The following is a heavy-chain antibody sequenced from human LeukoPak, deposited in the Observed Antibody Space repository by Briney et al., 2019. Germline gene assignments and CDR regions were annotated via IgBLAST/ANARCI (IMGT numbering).Heavy chain of an antibody. D-gene: IGHD1-26*01. J-gene: IGHJ6*02. Sequence: PGGSLRLSCAASGFTVSSNYMSWVRQAPGKGLEWVSVIYSGGNTYYADSVKGRFTISRDNAKNSLYLQMNSLRAEDTAVYYCARELPYYYGMDVWGQGTTVTVSS. CDR1: GFTVSSNY. CDR3: ARELPYYYGMDV. CDR2: IYSGGNT. V-gene: IGHV3-53*01.